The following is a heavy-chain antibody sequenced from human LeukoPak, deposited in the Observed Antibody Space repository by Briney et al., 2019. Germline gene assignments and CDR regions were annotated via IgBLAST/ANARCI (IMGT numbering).Heavy chain of an antibody. J-gene: IGHJ4*02. D-gene: IGHD1-1*01. V-gene: IGHV3-13*01. CDR1: GFTFSSYD. CDR2: IGTAGEI. Sequence: GGSLRLSCAASGFTFSSYDIHWVRQATGKGLEWVSGIGTAGEIYYPGSVKGRFTISRENAKNSLYLQMNSLRAEDTAVYYCARDVSGTGGKDYWGQGTLVTVSS. CDR3: ARDVSGTGGKDY.